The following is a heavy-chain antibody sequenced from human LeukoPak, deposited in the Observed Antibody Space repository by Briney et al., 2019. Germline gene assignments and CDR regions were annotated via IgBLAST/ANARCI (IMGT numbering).Heavy chain of an antibody. CDR1: GYTFTSYY. J-gene: IGHJ4*02. Sequence: ASVKVSCKASGYTFTSYYMHWVRRAPGQGLEWMGIINPSGGGTSYAQKFQGRVTMTRDTSTSTVYMELSSLRSEDTAVYYCARTVWSGWNFDYWGQGTLVTVSS. CDR2: INPSGGGT. D-gene: IGHD3-3*01. V-gene: IGHV1-46*01. CDR3: ARTVWSGWNFDY.